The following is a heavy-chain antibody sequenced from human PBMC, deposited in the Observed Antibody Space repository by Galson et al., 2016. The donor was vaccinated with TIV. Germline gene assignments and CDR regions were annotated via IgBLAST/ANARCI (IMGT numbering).Heavy chain of an antibody. D-gene: IGHD3-16*01. J-gene: IGHJ6*02. CDR3: ATSRGHYYGLDV. CDR1: GYIFTTYW. CDR2: IYPGDSDT. V-gene: IGHV5-51*01. Sequence: QSGAEVKKPGESLKISCKASGYIFTTYWIGWVRQMPGKGLEWMGIIYPGDSDTRYNPSFQGQVTITADKSITTAYLQWSSLKASDTAMYYCATSRGHYYGLDVWGQGTPVTVSS.